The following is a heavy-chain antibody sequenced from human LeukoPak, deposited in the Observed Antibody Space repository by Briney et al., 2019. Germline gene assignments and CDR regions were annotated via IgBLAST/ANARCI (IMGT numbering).Heavy chain of an antibody. Sequence: GASVKVSCKASGYTFTGYYMHWVRQAPGQGLEWMGWINPNSGGTNYAQKLQGRVTMTTDTSTSTAYMELRSLRSDDTAVYYCAKGSSTSPSYYFDYWGQGTLVTVSS. CDR2: INPNSGGT. CDR1: GYTFTGYY. V-gene: IGHV1-2*02. CDR3: AKGSSTSPSYYFDY. J-gene: IGHJ4*02. D-gene: IGHD2-2*01.